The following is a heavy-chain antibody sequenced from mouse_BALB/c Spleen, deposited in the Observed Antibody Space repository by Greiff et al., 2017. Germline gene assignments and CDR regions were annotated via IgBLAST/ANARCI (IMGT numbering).Heavy chain of an antibody. CDR3: ARRSPWGFAY. CDR2: ISYSGST. Sequence: EVKLLESGPGLVKPSQSLSLTCTVTGYSITSDYAWNWIRQFPGNKLEWMGYISYSGSTSYNPSLKNRISITRDTSKNQFFLQLNSVTTEDTATYYCARRSPWGFAYWGQGTLVTVSA. CDR1: GYSITSDYA. J-gene: IGHJ3*01. V-gene: IGHV3-2*02.